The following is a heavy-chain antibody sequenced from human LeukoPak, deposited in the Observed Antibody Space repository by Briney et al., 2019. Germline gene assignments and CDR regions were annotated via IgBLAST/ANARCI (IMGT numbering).Heavy chain of an antibody. CDR2: IYTSGST. J-gene: IGHJ4*02. D-gene: IGHD3-10*01. CDR3: ARVTMVRGVSLFDY. Sequence: SQTLSLTCTVSGGSISSGSYYWSWIRQPAGKGLEWIGRIYTSGSTNYNPSLKSRVTIPVDTSKNQFSLKLSSVTAADTAVYYCARVTMVRGVSLFDYWGQGTLVTVSS. V-gene: IGHV4-61*02. CDR1: GGSISSGSYY.